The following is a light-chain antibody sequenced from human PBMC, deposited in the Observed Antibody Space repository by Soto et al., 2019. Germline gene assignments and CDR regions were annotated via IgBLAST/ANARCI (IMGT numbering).Light chain of an antibody. CDR1: SSDVAVYNY. CDR3: CSYAGNYPLYV. V-gene: IGLV2-11*01. Sequence: QSALTQPRSVSGSPGQSVTISCTGTSSDVAVYNYVSWYQQHPGKAPKLMIYDFSKRPSGVPDRFSVSKSGNTASLTVSGLQADDGADYYCCSYAGNYPLYVIGAEAKVTV. CDR2: DFS. J-gene: IGLJ1*01.